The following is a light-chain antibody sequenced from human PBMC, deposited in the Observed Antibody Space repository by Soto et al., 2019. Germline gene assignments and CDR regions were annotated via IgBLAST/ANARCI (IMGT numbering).Light chain of an antibody. V-gene: IGLV2-14*03. CDR1: TVAVGAYNY. CDR3: SSYTSSSTYV. CDR2: DVS. J-gene: IGLJ1*01. Sequence: QSALTQPASVSGSAGRRTPFPGPEPTVAVGAYNYVSWYQQHPGKAPKLMIYDVSNRPSGVSNRFSGSKSGNTASLTISGLQAEDEADYYCSSYTSSSTYVFGTGTKVTVL.